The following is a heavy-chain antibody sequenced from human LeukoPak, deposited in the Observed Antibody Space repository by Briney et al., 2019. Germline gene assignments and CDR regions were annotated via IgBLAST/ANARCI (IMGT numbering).Heavy chain of an antibody. V-gene: IGHV1-2*02. CDR2: INPNSGGA. J-gene: IGHJ4*02. CDR3: ARGALVRGVRIGGNCDY. Sequence: GASVKVSCKTSGYTFTGYYIQWVRQAPGQGLEWMGWINPNSGGASYVQKFQGRVTMTSDTSISTAYMELSSLRSDDTAVYYCARGALVRGVRIGGNCDYLGQGTLVIVSS. D-gene: IGHD3-10*01. CDR1: GYTFTGYY.